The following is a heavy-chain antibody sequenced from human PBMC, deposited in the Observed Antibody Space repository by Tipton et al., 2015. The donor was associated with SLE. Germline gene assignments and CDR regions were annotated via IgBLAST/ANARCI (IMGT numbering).Heavy chain of an antibody. D-gene: IGHD6-6*01. CDR3: ARDEQLGLRY. V-gene: IGHV4-39*02. Sequence: TLSLTCTVSGDSISSDNYYWGWIRQTPGKGLEWIGSVHHSGSTYYSPSLRSRLTLSFDTSNNHFSLELRSVTAADTAVYYCARDEQLGLRYWGQGTLVTVSS. CDR2: VHHSGST. J-gene: IGHJ4*02. CDR1: GDSISSDNYY.